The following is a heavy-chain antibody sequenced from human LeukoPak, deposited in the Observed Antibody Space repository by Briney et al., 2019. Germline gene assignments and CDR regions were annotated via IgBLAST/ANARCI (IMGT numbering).Heavy chain of an antibody. D-gene: IGHD3-9*01. J-gene: IGHJ4*02. CDR3: ARVGVSYDILTGYFDY. Sequence: SVKVSCKASGGTFSSYTISWERQAPGQGLGWMGGTILIFGTANYAQKFQGRVTITADESTSTAYMELSSLRSEDTAVYYCARVGVSYDILTGYFDYWGQGTLVTVSS. CDR1: GGTFSSYT. V-gene: IGHV1-69*01. CDR2: TILIFGTA.